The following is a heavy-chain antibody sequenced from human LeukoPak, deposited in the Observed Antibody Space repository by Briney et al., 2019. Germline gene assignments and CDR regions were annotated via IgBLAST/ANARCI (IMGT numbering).Heavy chain of an antibody. CDR2: FDPEDGET. CDR3: APTYGSARWYWFDP. Sequence: ASVNVSCKVSGYTLEELSMHWVRQAPGKGLEWMGGFDPEDGETLYAQKFQGRVSMTEDTSTDTAYVELSSLKYEDTAVYYCAPTYGSARWYWFDPWGQGTLITVSS. CDR1: GYTLEELS. J-gene: IGHJ5*02. V-gene: IGHV1-24*01. D-gene: IGHD3-10*01.